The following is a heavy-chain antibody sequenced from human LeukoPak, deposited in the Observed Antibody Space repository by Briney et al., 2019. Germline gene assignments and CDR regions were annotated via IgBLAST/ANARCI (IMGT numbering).Heavy chain of an antibody. CDR3: ASFSIAVAGTRGAFDI. D-gene: IGHD6-19*01. V-gene: IGHV3-64*01. CDR2: ISSNGGST. Sequence: GGSLRFSCAASGFTFSSYALPWVRQAPGKGLEYVSAISSNGGSTYYANSVKGRFTISRDNSKNTLYLQMGSLRAEDMAVYYCASFSIAVAGTRGAFDIWGQGTMVTVSS. J-gene: IGHJ3*02. CDR1: GFTFSSYA.